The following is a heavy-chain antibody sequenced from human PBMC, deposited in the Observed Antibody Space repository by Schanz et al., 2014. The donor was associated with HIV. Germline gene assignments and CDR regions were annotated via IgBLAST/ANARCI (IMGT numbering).Heavy chain of an antibody. D-gene: IGHD3-10*01. CDR2: ISGSGGST. J-gene: IGHJ4*02. Sequence: EVQLLESGGGLVQPGESLRLSCAVSGFRFSSHAMTWVRQAPGKGLEWVSVISGSGGSTYYADSVKGRFTISRDNSKNTVYLQMNSLRAEDTAVYYCAKGQRGILRGDIDYWGQGIQATVSS. CDR1: GFRFSSHA. V-gene: IGHV3-23*01. CDR3: AKGQRGILRGDIDY.